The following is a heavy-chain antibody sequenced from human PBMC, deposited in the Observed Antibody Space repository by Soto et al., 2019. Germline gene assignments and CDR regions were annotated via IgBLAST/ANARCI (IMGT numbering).Heavy chain of an antibody. Sequence: QVQLQESGPGLVKPSETLSLTCTVSGGSVSSGHYCWSWVRQPPGKGLEWIGYIYYSGSTNYNPSPTRRGAKSVGPSKNQFPLEPGLGAAADTAVVYRGGPPPAPNTGAPRALGYFDLWGRGTLVTVSS. CDR2: IYYSGST. J-gene: IGHJ2*01. CDR3: GGPPPAPNTGAPRALGYFDL. D-gene: IGHD2-2*02. CDR1: GGSVSSGHYC. V-gene: IGHV4-61*01.